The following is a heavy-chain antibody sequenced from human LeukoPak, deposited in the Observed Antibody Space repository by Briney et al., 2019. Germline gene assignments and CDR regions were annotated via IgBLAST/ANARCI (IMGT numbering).Heavy chain of an antibody. CDR1: GGSISSGGYY. V-gene: IGHV4-61*08. J-gene: IGHJ6*02. Sequence: PSETLSLTCTVSGGSISSGGYYWSWIRQPPGKGLEWIGYIYYSGSTNYNPSLKSRVTISVDTSKNQFSLKLSSVTAADTAVYYCARGTPNYYYYYGMDVWGQGTTVTVSS. CDR3: ARGTPNYYYYYGMDV. CDR2: IYYSGST.